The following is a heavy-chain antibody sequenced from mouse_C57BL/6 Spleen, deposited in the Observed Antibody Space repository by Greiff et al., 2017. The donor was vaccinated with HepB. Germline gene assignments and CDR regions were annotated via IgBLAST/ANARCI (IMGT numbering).Heavy chain of an antibody. D-gene: IGHD1-1*01. CDR1: GFTFSSYA. V-gene: IGHV5-9-1*02. CDR2: ISSGGDYI. CDR3: TRDHYGSSFDY. Sequence: DVQLVESGEGLVKPGGSLKLSCAASGFTFSSYAMSWVRQTPEKRLEWVAYISSGGDYIYYADTVKGRFTISRDNARNTLYLQMSSLKSEDTAMYYCTRDHYGSSFDYWGQGTTLTVSS. J-gene: IGHJ2*01.